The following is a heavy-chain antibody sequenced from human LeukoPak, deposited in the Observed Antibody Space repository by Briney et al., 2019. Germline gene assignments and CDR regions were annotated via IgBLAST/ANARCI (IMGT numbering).Heavy chain of an antibody. D-gene: IGHD3-22*01. CDR1: GGSFSGYY. J-gene: IGHJ4*02. CDR2: INHSGST. Sequence: SETLSLTCAVYGGSFSGYYWSWIRQPPGKGLEWIGEINHSGSTNYNPSLKSRVTISVDTSKNQFSLKLSSVTAADTAVYYCARVWNSSGYSDYFDYWGQGTLVTVSS. CDR3: ARVWNSSGYSDYFDY. V-gene: IGHV4-34*01.